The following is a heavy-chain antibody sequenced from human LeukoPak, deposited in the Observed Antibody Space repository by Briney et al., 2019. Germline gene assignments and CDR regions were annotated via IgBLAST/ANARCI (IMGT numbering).Heavy chain of an antibody. CDR2: ISYDGSNK. V-gene: IGHV3-30*18. CDR3: AKPLRTLDY. D-gene: IGHD4-17*01. J-gene: IGHJ4*02. CDR1: GFTFSSYG. Sequence: SGGSLRLSCAASGFTFSSYGMHWVRQAPGKGLEWVAVISYDGSNKYYADSVKGRFTISRDNSKNTLYLQMNSLRAEDTAVYYCAKPLRTLDYWGQGTLVTVSS.